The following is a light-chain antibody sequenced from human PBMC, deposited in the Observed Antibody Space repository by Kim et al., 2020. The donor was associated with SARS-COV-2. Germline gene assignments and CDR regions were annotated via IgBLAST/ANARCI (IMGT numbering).Light chain of an antibody. CDR2: DAS. Sequence: SASVGDRVTITCQASQDIINNLNWYQQKPAKAPKLLIYDASNLETGVPSRFSGSGSGTDFTFTISSLQPEDIATYSCQQYSNLPYTFGQGTKLEI. J-gene: IGKJ2*01. CDR3: QQYSNLPYT. CDR1: QDIINN. V-gene: IGKV1-33*01.